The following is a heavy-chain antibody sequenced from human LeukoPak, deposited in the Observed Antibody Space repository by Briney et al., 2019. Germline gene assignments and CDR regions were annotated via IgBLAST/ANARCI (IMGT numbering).Heavy chain of an antibody. CDR3: ARAVDTAMVHHYFDY. CDR1: GGSISSGGYY. D-gene: IGHD5-18*01. Sequence: SQTLSLTCTVSGGSISSGGYYWSWIRQHPGKGLEWIGYIYYSGSTYYNPSLKSRVTISVDTSKNQFSLKLSSVTAADTALYYCARAVDTAMVHHYFDYWGQGTLVTVSS. CDR2: IYYSGST. J-gene: IGHJ4*02. V-gene: IGHV4-31*03.